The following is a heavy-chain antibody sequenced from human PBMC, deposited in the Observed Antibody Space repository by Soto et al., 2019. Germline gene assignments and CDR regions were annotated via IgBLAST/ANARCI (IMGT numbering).Heavy chain of an antibody. Sequence: QVQLVQSGAEVKKPGASVKVSCKASGYTFSNYAMHWVRQAPGQRLEWMGWINPGNGNTKYSQKFQGRVTITRDTSASTAYMERSSLRSEDTAVYYCAREQVVVATTPHWYFDLWGRGTLVTVSS. CDR3: AREQVVVATTPHWYFDL. D-gene: IGHD2-15*01. CDR1: GYTFSNYA. J-gene: IGHJ2*01. V-gene: IGHV1-3*01. CDR2: INPGNGNT.